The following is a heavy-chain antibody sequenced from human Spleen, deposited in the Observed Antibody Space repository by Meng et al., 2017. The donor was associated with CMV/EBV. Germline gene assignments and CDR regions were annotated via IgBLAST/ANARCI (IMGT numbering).Heavy chain of an antibody. CDR3: ARARGFSGTTYGMDV. D-gene: IGHD1-7*01. CDR1: GGSVSSGSYY. CDR2: IYYSGST. Sequence: SETLSLTCTVSGGSVSSGSYYWSWIRQPPGEGLEWIGYIYYSGSTNYNPSLKSRVTISVDTSKNQFSLKLSSVTAAGTAVYYCARARGFSGTTYGMDVWGQGTTVTVS. V-gene: IGHV4-61*01. J-gene: IGHJ6*02.